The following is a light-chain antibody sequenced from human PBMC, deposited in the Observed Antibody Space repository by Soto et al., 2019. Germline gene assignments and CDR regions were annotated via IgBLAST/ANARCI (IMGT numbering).Light chain of an antibody. CDR2: DAS. CDR3: QQYKAYPYT. Sequence: DIQLTQAQSSLSASVGDRVTITCRASQDISNELTWFQQKPGKAPKSLIYDASSLQSGAPSKFSGSGSGTDFTLTISSLQPEDFATYYCQQYKAYPYTFGPGTKVDIK. J-gene: IGKJ3*01. CDR1: QDISNE. V-gene: IGKV1-16*02.